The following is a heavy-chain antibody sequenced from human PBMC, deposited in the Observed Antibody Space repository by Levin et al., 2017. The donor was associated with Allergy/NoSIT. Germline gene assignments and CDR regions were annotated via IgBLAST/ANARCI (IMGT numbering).Heavy chain of an antibody. CDR1: GFTFSSYS. D-gene: IGHD5-12*01. CDR3: ARVGYNNYGPFDY. CDR2: ISGSSSSTNPI. V-gene: IGHV3-48*02. Sequence: GGSLRLSCAASGFTFSSYSMNWVRQAPGKGLEFISYISGSSSSTNPIYYADSVKGRFTVSRDNAKNSLYLQMNSLRDEDTAVYYCARVGYNNYGPFDYWGQGTLVTVSS. J-gene: IGHJ4*02.